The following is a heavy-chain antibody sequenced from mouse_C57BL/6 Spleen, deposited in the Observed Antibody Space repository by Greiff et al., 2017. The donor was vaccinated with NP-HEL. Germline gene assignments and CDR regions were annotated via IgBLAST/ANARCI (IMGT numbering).Heavy chain of an antibody. CDR3: ARGRPGFAY. J-gene: IGHJ3*01. CDR1: GYTFTSYW. V-gene: IGHV1-50*01. Sequence: QVQLKQPGAELVKPGASVKLSCKASGYTFTSYWMQWVKQRPGQGLEWIGEIDPSDSYTNYNQKFKGKATLTVDTSSSTAYMQLSSLTSEDSAVYYCARGRPGFAYWGQGTLVTVSA. CDR2: IDPSDSYT.